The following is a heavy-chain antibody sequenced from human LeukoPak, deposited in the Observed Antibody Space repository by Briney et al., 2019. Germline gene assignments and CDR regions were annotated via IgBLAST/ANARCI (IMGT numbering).Heavy chain of an antibody. Sequence: PSETLSLTCTVSGGSISSSSYYWGWIRQPTGKGLEWIGTIHHSGSTYYNPSLKSRVTISVDTSNNQFSLKLTSVTAADTAVYYCARFARGDLYNWFDPWGQGTLVTVSS. J-gene: IGHJ5*02. D-gene: IGHD3-3*01. V-gene: IGHV4-39*07. CDR3: ARFARGDLYNWFDP. CDR2: IHHSGST. CDR1: GGSISSSSYY.